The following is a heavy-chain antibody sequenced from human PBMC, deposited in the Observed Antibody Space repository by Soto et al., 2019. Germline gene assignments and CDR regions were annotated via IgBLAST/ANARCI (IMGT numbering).Heavy chain of an antibody. D-gene: IGHD6-13*01. CDR1: GFTFSSYS. V-gene: IGHV3-21*01. J-gene: IGHJ4*02. Sequence: PGGSLRLSCAASGFTFSSYSMNWARQAPGKGLEWVSSISSSSSYIYYADSVKGRFTISRDNAKNSLYLQMNSLRAEDTAVYYCARVPAAAGTFWGQGTLVTVSS. CDR2: ISSSSSYI. CDR3: ARVPAAAGTF.